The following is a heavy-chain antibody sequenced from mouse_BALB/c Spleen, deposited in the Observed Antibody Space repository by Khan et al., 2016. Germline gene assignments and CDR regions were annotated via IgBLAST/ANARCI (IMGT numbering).Heavy chain of an antibody. J-gene: IGHJ2*01. CDR2: IDPSDSYT. CDR3: AAITTVDY. CDR1: GYTFTSYW. V-gene: IGHV1-69*02. Sequence: QVQLQQPGAELVKPGASVKLSCKASGYTFTSYWMHWVKQRPGQGLEWIGEIDPSDSYTNYNQTFQGKATLTVDKSSSTAYMQLSSLTSEDSAVYYCAAITTVDYWGQGTTLTVAS. D-gene: IGHD1-2*01.